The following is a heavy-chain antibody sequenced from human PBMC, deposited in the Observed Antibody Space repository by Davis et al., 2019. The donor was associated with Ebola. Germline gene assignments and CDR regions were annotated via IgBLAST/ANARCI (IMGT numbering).Heavy chain of an antibody. J-gene: IGHJ4*02. CDR1: GYTFTSYG. CDR3: VASSGWAVFDF. Sequence: GESLKISCKGSGYTFTSYGISWVRQAPGQGLEWMGWISAYNGNTNYAQKLQGRVTMTTDTSTSTAYMELSSLRSEDTAVYYCVASSGWAVFDFWGQGTLVTVSS. CDR2: ISAYNGNT. V-gene: IGHV1-18*01. D-gene: IGHD6-19*01.